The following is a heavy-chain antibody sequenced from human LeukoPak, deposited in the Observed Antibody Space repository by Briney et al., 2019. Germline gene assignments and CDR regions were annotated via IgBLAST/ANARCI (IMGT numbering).Heavy chain of an antibody. D-gene: IGHD6-13*01. J-gene: IGHJ6*02. CDR3: ARDLSFTAAGHYYYYYGMDV. V-gene: IGHV1-69*04. CDR2: IIPILGIA. Sequence: PVKVSCKASGGTFSSYAISWVRQAPGQGLEWMGRIIPILGIANYAQKFQGRVTITADKSTSTAYMELSSLRSEDTAVYYCARDLSFTAAGHYYYYYGMDVWGQGTTVTVSS. CDR1: GGTFSSYA.